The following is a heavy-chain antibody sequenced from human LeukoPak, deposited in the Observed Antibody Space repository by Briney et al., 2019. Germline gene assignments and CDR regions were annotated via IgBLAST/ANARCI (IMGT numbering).Heavy chain of an antibody. Sequence: GASVKVSCKTSGYTFTSHHIHWVRQAPAQGLEWMGWIYPSSGGTQYGQKFKGRVTMTRDTSVSTAYMELTRLQFDDTAVYYCVGLPYSSYDDFDYWGQGTLVTVSS. J-gene: IGHJ4*02. CDR2: IYPSSGGT. CDR3: VGLPYSSYDDFDY. D-gene: IGHD4-11*01. CDR1: GYTFTSHH. V-gene: IGHV1-2*02.